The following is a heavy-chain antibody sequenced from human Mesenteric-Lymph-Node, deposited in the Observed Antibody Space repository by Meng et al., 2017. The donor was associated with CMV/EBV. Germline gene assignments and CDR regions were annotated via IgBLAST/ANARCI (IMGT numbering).Heavy chain of an antibody. D-gene: IGHD3-16*01. Sequence: GGSLRLSCAASGFTVSSNYMSWVRQAPGKGLEWVSVVYSAGSTYYADSVKGRFTISRDNSKNTLYLQMNSLRAEDTAVYYCARVWGRNGAFDIWGQGTMVTVSS. J-gene: IGHJ3*02. CDR3: ARVWGRNGAFDI. CDR2: VYSAGST. V-gene: IGHV3-66*02. CDR1: GFTVSSNY.